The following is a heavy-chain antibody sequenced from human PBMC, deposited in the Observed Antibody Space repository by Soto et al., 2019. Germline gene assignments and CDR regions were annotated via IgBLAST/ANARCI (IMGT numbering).Heavy chain of an antibody. Sequence: GGSLRLSCAASGFTFSSYWMHWVRQAPGKGLVWVSRINSDGSSTSYADSVKGRFTISRDNAKNTLYLQMNSLGAEDTAVYYCARGAPDYDFWSGSRGGYYYYYGMDVWGQGTTVTVSS. CDR1: GFTFSSYW. V-gene: IGHV3-74*01. CDR2: INSDGSST. D-gene: IGHD3-3*01. J-gene: IGHJ6*02. CDR3: ARGAPDYDFWSGSRGGYYYYYGMDV.